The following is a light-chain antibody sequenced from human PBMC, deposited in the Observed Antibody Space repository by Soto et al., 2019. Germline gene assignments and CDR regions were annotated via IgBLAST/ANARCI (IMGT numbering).Light chain of an antibody. CDR3: QTWGTGIHVV. CDR1: SLHSSYA. V-gene: IGLV4-69*01. J-gene: IGLJ2*01. Sequence: QLVLTQSPSASASLGASVKLTCTLSSLHSSYAIAWHQQQPEKGPRYLMKLNSDGSHSKGDGIPDRFSGSSSGAERYLTISSLQSEDEADYYCQTWGTGIHVVFGGGTKVTVL. CDR2: LNSDGSH.